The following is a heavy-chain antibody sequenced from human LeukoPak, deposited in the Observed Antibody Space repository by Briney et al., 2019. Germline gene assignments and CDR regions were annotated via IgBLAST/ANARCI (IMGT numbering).Heavy chain of an antibody. V-gene: IGHV3-21*01. CDR2: ISSSSTYI. D-gene: IGHD2-2*01. Sequence: GGSLRLSCAASGFTFSSYSMNWVRQAPGKGLEWVSSISSSSTYIYYADSVKGRFTISRDNAKNFLYLQMNSLRAEDTAVYYCARDLQYCSSTSCYASYFDYWGQGTLVTVSS. CDR1: GFTFSSYS. J-gene: IGHJ4*02. CDR3: ARDLQYCSSTSCYASYFDY.